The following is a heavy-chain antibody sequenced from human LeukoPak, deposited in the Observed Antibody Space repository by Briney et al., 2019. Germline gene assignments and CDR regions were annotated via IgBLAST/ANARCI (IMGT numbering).Heavy chain of an antibody. J-gene: IGHJ5*02. Sequence: SETLSLTWTVSSGSISSYYWSWIRQPPGKGLEWIGYFYYSGSTNYNPSLKSRVTISVDTSKNQFSLKLRSVTAADTAVYYCARGEGRRLGFDPWGQGTLVTVSS. CDR1: SGSISSYY. CDR2: FYYSGST. V-gene: IGHV4-59*01. CDR3: ARGEGRRLGFDP. D-gene: IGHD3-10*01.